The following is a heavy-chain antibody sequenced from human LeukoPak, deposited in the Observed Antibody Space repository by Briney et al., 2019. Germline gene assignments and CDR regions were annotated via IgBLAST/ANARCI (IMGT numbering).Heavy chain of an antibody. D-gene: IGHD3-22*01. J-gene: IGHJ4*02. Sequence: PGGSLRLSCAASGFTFSSYWMSWVRQAPGKGLEWVANIKQDGSEKYYVDSVKGRFTISRDNAKNSLYLQMNSLRAEDTAVYYCAREDYYDSSGSFDYWGQGTLVTVSS. CDR1: GFTFSSYW. CDR3: AREDYYDSSGSFDY. V-gene: IGHV3-7*01. CDR2: IKQDGSEK.